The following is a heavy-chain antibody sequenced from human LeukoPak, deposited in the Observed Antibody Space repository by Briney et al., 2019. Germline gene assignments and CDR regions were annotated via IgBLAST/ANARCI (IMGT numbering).Heavy chain of an antibody. CDR3: ARVVVCYFDY. V-gene: IGHV4-59*01. Sequence: SETLSLTCTVSGGSISSYYWSWLRQPPGKGLEWIGYIYYSGSTNYNPSLKSRVTISVDTSKNQFSLKLSSVTAADTAVYYCARVVVCYFDYWGQGTLVTVSS. CDR1: GGSISSYY. CDR2: IYYSGST. J-gene: IGHJ4*02. D-gene: IGHD2-15*01.